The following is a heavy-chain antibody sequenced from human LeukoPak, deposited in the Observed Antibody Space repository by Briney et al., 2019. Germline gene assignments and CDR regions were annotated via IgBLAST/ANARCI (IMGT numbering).Heavy chain of an antibody. CDR1: VGTFSIDT. D-gene: IGHD2-21*02. Sequence: ASVSVSSTASVGTFSIDTTTGGPHAPGQRLWSGLGIIPIVGKANYAQKFQGRVTITADESTSTAYIEQSSVRYKSTAVYYCARVNCGGDCYSDRGAFDIWGQGTMVTVSS. CDR2: IIPIVGKA. J-gene: IGHJ3*02. CDR3: ARVNCGGDCYSDRGAFDI. V-gene: IGHV1-69*13.